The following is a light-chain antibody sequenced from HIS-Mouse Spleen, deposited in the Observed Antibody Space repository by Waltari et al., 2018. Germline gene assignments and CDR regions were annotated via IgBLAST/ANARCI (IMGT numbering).Light chain of an antibody. CDR2: GAS. CDR3: QQYNNWPWT. V-gene: IGKV3D-15*03. J-gene: IGKJ1*01. Sequence: EIVITQSPATLSVSPGERATLSCRASQSVSSNLAWYQQKPGQAPRLLIYGASIRATGIPARFSGSGSGTEFTLTISILQSEDFAVYYCQQYNNWPWTFGQGTKVEIK. CDR1: QSVSSN.